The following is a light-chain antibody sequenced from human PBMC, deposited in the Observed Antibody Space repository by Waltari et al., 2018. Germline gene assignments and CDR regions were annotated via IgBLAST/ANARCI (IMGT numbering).Light chain of an antibody. Sequence: QSALTQPASESGSPGQSITISCTGTSSDVGGSNYVSWYQQHPGKAPKLMIYDVTNRPSGVSSRFSGSKSGNTASLTISGLQAEDEADYYCSSSTSTNTLAFGGGTKLTVL. CDR2: DVT. CDR3: SSSTSTNTLA. J-gene: IGLJ2*01. V-gene: IGLV2-14*03. CDR1: SSDVGGSNY.